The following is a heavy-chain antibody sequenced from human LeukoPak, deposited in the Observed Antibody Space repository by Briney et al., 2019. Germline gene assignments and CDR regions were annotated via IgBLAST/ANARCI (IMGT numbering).Heavy chain of an antibody. Sequence: ASVKVSCKASGYTFTVYYMHWVRQAPGQGLEWMGGIIPIFGTASFAQKFQGRVTITADESTGTAYMELRRLRCEDTAVYYCARVVTPRYCSTPSCYWKGWFDPWGQGTLVTVSS. D-gene: IGHD2-2*01. CDR2: IIPIFGTA. J-gene: IGHJ5*02. V-gene: IGHV1-69*13. CDR3: ARVVTPRYCSTPSCYWKGWFDP. CDR1: GYTFTVYY.